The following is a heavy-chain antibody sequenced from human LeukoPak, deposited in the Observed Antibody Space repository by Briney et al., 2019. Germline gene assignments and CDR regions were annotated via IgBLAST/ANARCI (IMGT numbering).Heavy chain of an antibody. J-gene: IGHJ3*02. CDR2: ISSSRSTS. V-gene: IGHV3-48*01. Sequence: GGSLRLSCAASGFTFSNYNMIWVRQAPGKRLEWVSYISSSRSTSYYADSVKGRFTISRDNPKNSLYLQMNSLRAEDTAVYYCARDLVYYYDSSGYSQPDAFDIWGQGTMVTVSS. CDR1: GFTFSNYN. CDR3: ARDLVYYYDSSGYSQPDAFDI. D-gene: IGHD3-22*01.